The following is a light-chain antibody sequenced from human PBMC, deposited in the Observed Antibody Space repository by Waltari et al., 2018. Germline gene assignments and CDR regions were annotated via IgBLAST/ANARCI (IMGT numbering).Light chain of an antibody. CDR3: QSADSSGTYEV. V-gene: IGLV3-25*03. J-gene: IGLJ1*01. Sequence: SYELTQPPSVSVSPGQTARITCSGDALPKQYAYWYQQKPGQAPGLVIYKDTERPSGIPERFSGSSSGTTVTLTISGVQAEDEADYYCQSADSSGTYEVFGTGTKVTVL. CDR2: KDT. CDR1: ALPKQY.